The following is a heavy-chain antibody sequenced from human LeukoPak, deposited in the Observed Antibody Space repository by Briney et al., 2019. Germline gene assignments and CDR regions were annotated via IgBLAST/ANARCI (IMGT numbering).Heavy chain of an antibody. D-gene: IGHD7-27*01. V-gene: IGHV4-59*01. J-gene: IGHJ4*02. CDR3: ARDSWGRFDY. CDR1: GDSITTYY. Sequence: TSETLSLTCTVSGDSITTYYWSWIRQPPGKGLEWIGYISQSGTTKYNPSLKSRVTILSDVSKNQFSLNLTSVTAADTAVYYCARDSWGRFDYWGQGTLVAVSS. CDR2: ISQSGTT.